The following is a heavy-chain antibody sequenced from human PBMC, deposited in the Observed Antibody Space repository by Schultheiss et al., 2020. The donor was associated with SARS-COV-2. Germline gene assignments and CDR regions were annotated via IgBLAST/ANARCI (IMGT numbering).Heavy chain of an antibody. V-gene: IGHV4-28*05. Sequence: SETLSLTCTVSGGSISSSNWWGWIRQPPGKGLEWIGYIYYSGSIYYNPSLKSRVTMSVDTSKNQFSLKLSSVTAVDTAVYYCARARGYPYYMDVWGKGTTVTVSS. J-gene: IGHJ6*03. CDR3: ARARGYPYYMDV. CDR1: GGSISSSNW. D-gene: IGHD3-22*01. CDR2: IYYSGSI.